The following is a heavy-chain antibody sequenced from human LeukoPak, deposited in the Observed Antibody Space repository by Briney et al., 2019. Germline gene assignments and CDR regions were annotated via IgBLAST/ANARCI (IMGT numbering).Heavy chain of an antibody. CDR1: GGTFSSYA. D-gene: IGHD2-15*01. CDR2: IIPIFGTA. J-gene: IGHJ6*03. CDR3: ASWVGGYYYYMYV. Sequence: SVKVSCKASGGTFSSYAISWVRQAPGQGLEWMGGIIPIFGTANYAQKFQGRVTITADESTSTAYMELSSLRSEDTAVYYCASWVGGYYYYMYVWGKGTTVTVSS. V-gene: IGHV1-69*01.